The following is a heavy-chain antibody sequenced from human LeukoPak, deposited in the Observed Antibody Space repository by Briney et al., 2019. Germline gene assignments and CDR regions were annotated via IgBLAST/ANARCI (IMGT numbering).Heavy chain of an antibody. V-gene: IGHV1-18*04. J-gene: IGHJ4*02. Sequence: ASVKVSCKASGYTFTSYYMHWVRQAPGQGLEWMGWISAYNGNTNYAQKLQGRVTMTTDTSTSTAYMELRSLRSDDTAVYYCARYYYDSSGYYYPDYWGQGTLVTVSS. CDR1: GYTFTSYY. D-gene: IGHD3-22*01. CDR3: ARYYYDSSGYYYPDY. CDR2: ISAYNGNT.